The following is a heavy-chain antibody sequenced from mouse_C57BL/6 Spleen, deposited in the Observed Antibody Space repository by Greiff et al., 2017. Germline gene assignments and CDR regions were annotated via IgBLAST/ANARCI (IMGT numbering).Heavy chain of an antibody. CDR2: IYPGDGDT. Sequence: QVQLQQSGPELVKPGASVKISCKASGYAFSSSWMNWVKQRPGKGLEWIGRIYPGDGDTNYNGKFKGKATLTADKSSSTAYMQLSSLTSEDSAVYFCALYDYGRAYWGQGTLVTVSA. CDR1: GYAFSSSW. D-gene: IGHD2-4*01. J-gene: IGHJ3*01. V-gene: IGHV1-82*01. CDR3: ALYDYGRAY.